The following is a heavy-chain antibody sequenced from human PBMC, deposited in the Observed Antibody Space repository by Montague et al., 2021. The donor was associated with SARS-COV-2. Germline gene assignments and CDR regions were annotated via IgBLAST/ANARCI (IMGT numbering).Heavy chain of an antibody. D-gene: IGHD5-12*01. Sequence: TLSLTCSVSGGSISSSDYYWSWIRQHPGQGLEWIGYIYDFGSSHYNPTFKSRVTISEDTSKNPFSLRLTSVTAADTSVYYCATSRGYSGYDDVFDYWGQGTLVTVSS. J-gene: IGHJ4*02. CDR1: GGSISSSDYY. CDR3: ATSRGYSGYDDVFDY. CDR2: IYDFGSS. V-gene: IGHV4-31*03.